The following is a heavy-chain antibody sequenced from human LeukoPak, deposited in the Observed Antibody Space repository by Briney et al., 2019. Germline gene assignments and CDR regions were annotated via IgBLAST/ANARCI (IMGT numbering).Heavy chain of an antibody. CDR3: ASYYYDSRGYYHLTD. V-gene: IGHV3-33*01. CDR1: GFTLSSYG. CDR2: IWYDGSNK. D-gene: IGHD3-22*01. J-gene: IGHJ4*02. Sequence: QPGRSLRLSCAASGFTLSSYGMHWVRQAPGKGLEWVAVIWYDGSNKYYADSVKGRFTISRDNSKNTLYLQMNSLRAEDTAVYYCASYYYDSRGYYHLTDWGQGTLVTVSS.